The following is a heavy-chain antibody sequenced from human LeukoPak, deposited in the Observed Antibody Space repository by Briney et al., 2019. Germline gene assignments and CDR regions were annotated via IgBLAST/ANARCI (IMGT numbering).Heavy chain of an antibody. CDR3: ARAIITMISSWSVAFDI. CDR1: GFTFDDYA. V-gene: IGHV3-43*02. Sequence: GGSLRLSCAASGFTFDDYAMHWVRQAPGKGLEWVPLISGDGGSTYYADSVKGRFTISRDNSKNSLYLQMNSLRAEDTALYYCARAIITMISSWSVAFDIWGQGTMVTVSS. J-gene: IGHJ3*02. D-gene: IGHD3-22*01. CDR2: ISGDGGST.